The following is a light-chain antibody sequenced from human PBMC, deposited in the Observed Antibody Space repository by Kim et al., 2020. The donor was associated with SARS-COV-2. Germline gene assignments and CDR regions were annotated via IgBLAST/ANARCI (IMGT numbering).Light chain of an antibody. CDR2: DVT. CDR3: SSYAGSSKVV. J-gene: IGLJ2*01. CDR1: SSDVGGYNY. V-gene: IGLV2-14*04. Sequence: GQSVTISCTGTSSDVGGYNYVSWYQQHPGKAPKLMIYDVTKRPSGVSNRFSGSKSGNTASLTISGLQAEDEADYYCSSYAGSSKVVFGGGTQLTVL.